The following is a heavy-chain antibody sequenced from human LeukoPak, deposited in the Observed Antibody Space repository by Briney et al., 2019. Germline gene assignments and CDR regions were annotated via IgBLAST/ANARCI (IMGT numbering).Heavy chain of an antibody. CDR1: GFTYSSYW. J-gene: IGHJ4*02. CDR2: INSDGSST. D-gene: IGHD2-15*01. Sequence: GGSRRLSCAASGFTYSSYWVHWVRQAPGKGLVWVSRINSDGSSTNYADSVKGRFTISRDNAKNTLYLQMNSLRAEDTAVYYCAREGVVAATPFDYWGQGTLVSVSS. V-gene: IGHV3-74*01. CDR3: AREGVVAATPFDY.